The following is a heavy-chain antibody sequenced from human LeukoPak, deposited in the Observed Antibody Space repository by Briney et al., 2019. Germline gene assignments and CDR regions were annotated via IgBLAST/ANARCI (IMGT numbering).Heavy chain of an antibody. J-gene: IGHJ4*02. V-gene: IGHV4-39*07. Sequence: SETLSLTCTVSGGSISSSGYYWSWIRQPPGKGLEWIGEINHSGSTNYNPSLKSRVTISVDTSKNQFSLKLSSVTAADTAVYYCARGRRMGVLRFLLNYFDYWGQGTLVTVSS. CDR2: INHSGST. CDR3: ARGRRMGVLRFLLNYFDY. CDR1: GGSISSSGYY. D-gene: IGHD3-3*01.